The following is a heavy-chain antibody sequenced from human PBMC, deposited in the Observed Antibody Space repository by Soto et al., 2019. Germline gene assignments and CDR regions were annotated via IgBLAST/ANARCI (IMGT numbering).Heavy chain of an antibody. CDR3: TRSSATESWFFDF. J-gene: IGHJ2*01. D-gene: IGHD2-21*02. V-gene: IGHV3-73*02. CDR1: GFAFSVSA. CDR2: IRSKHNNFAT. Sequence: EVQLVESGGGLVQPGGSLKLSCAASGFAFSVSAMHWVRQASGKGLEWVGRIRSKHNNFATEYAASVKGRFTISREHSMNMAYLHMNSLKTEDTAAYYCTRSSATESWFFDFWRRGTLVTVSS.